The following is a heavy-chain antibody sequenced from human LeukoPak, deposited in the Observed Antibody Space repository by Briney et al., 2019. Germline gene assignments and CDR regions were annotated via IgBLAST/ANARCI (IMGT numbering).Heavy chain of an antibody. CDR1: VFTFSTFN. Sequence: GGSLRLSCAASVFTFSTFNMHWVRQAPGKGLEWVSSISRSASYIYYVDSVKGRFTISRDNAKTSLFLQMNSLRAEDTAVYYCASAQLRLGELADYWGQGTLVTVSS. J-gene: IGHJ4*02. CDR2: ISRSASYI. V-gene: IGHV3-21*01. CDR3: ASAQLRLGELADY. D-gene: IGHD3-16*01.